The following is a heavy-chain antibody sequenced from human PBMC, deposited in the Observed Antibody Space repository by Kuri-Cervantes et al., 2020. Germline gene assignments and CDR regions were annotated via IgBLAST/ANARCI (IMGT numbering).Heavy chain of an antibody. V-gene: IGHV3-66*02. D-gene: IGHD2-15*01. CDR3: AKIIYGLGYCSDGSCQDRFDY. CDR1: GFSISTIF. Sequence: GESLKISCAASGFSISTIFLSWVRQAPGKGLEWVSDFYSGGVTHYADSVKGRFTISRDNSKNTLYLQMNSLRAEDTAVYYCAKIIYGLGYCSDGSCQDRFDYWGQGTLVTVSS. CDR2: FYSGGVT. J-gene: IGHJ4*02.